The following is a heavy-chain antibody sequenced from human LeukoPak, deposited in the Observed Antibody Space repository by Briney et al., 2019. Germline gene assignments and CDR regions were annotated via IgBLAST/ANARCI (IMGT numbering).Heavy chain of an antibody. Sequence: PGGSLRLSCAASGSTFDDYGMSWVRQAPGKGLEWVSGINWNSGSTGYADSVKGRFTISRDNATNSLYLQMNSLRAEDTALYYCARVTRFGESDYWGQGTLVTVSS. CDR1: GSTFDDYG. D-gene: IGHD3-10*01. CDR3: ARVTRFGESDY. V-gene: IGHV3-20*04. CDR2: INWNSGST. J-gene: IGHJ4*02.